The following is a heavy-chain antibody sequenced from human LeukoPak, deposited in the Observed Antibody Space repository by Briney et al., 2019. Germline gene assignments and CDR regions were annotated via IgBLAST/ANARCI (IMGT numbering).Heavy chain of an antibody. D-gene: IGHD3-10*01. V-gene: IGHV4-4*02. CDR3: ASAGLYGSGVDY. CDR2: IYHSGRT. J-gene: IGHJ4*02. Sequence: SETLSLTCTVSGGSISSSNWWSWVRQPPGKGLEWIGEIYHSGRTSYSPSLKSRVTMSVDTSKNQFSLKLSSVTDADTAVYYCASAGLYGSGVDYWGQGTLVTVSS. CDR1: GGSISSSNW.